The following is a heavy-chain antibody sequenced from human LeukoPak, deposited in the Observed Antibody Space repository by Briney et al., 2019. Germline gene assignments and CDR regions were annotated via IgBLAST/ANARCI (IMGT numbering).Heavy chain of an antibody. CDR2: IRYDESNK. V-gene: IGHV3-30*02. Sequence: GGSVTHSCAASGFTFNTYGMHWVRQAPGKGLEWVAFIRYDESNKYYAESVEGRFTISRDNAKNSLYLQMNSLRAEDTAVYYCARESTSGWFPWGQGTLVTVSS. CDR1: GFTFNTYG. J-gene: IGHJ4*02. D-gene: IGHD6-19*01. CDR3: ARESTSGWFP.